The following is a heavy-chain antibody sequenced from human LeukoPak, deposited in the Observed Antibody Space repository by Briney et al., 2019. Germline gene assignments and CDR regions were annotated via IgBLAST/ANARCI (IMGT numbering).Heavy chain of an antibody. J-gene: IGHJ3*02. D-gene: IGHD6-19*01. V-gene: IGHV4-4*02. Sequence: SSETLSLTCAVSVGSISSGNWWSWVRQSPGKGLEWIGEIYHNGTPNYNPSLKSRVTISVDTSKNQFSLKLSSVTAADTAVYYCARPHRDSSGWRDAFDIWGQGTMVTVSS. CDR2: IYHNGTP. CDR3: ARPHRDSSGWRDAFDI. CDR1: VGSISSGNW.